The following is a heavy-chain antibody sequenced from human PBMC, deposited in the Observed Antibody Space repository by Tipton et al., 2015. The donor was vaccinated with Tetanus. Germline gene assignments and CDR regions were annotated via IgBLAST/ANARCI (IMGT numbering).Heavy chain of an antibody. D-gene: IGHD2-15*01. J-gene: IGHJ5*02. Sequence: TLSLTCTVSGGSIRDHIWSWIRQPPGKGLEWIGYIYYSGTTQYNPSLKSRVTISVDTSKNQFSLRLSSVTAADTAVYYCARDRHYCRGGNCYQDWFDPWGQGTLVTVSS. CDR1: GGSIRDHI. CDR2: IYYSGTT. CDR3: ARDRHYCRGGNCYQDWFDP. V-gene: IGHV4-59*11.